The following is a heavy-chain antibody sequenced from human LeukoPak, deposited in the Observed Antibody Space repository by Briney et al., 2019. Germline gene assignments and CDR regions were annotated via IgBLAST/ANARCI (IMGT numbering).Heavy chain of an antibody. D-gene: IGHD6-13*01. CDR1: GFTVSSNY. J-gene: IGHJ6*02. V-gene: IGHV3-53*01. CDR2: IYSGGST. Sequence: GGSLRLSCAASGFTVSSNYMNWVRQAPGKGLGWVSVIYSGGSTNYADSVKGRFTISRDNSKNTLYLQMNSLRAEDTAVYYCASHSSWFRYGLDVWGQGTTVTVSS. CDR3: ASHSSWFRYGLDV.